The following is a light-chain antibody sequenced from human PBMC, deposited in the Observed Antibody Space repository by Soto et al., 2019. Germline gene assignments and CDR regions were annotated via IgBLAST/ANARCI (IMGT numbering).Light chain of an antibody. CDR1: QSVNNN. CDR2: AAS. CDR3: QQYNNWPLT. V-gene: IGKV3-15*01. J-gene: IGKJ4*01. Sequence: EIVMTQSPATLSVSPGERATLSCRASQSVNNNLAWYQQKPGQAPRLLICAASTRATGIPARFSGSGSGSECTLTISSLQSEDFAVYYCQQYNNWPLTFGGGTKVEIK.